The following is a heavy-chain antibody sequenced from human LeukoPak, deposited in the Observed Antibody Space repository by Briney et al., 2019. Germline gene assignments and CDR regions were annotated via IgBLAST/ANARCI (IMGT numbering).Heavy chain of an antibody. CDR2: TYYRSKWYN. CDR1: GDSVSSYSAG. D-gene: IGHD6-13*01. Sequence: SQTLSLTCAISGDSVSSYSAGWNWIRQSPSRGLEWLGRTYYRSKWYNEYALSVRSRITISPDTSRNQVSLQLNSVTPDDTAFYYCGRDIGAAIGHWGQGTLVTVSS. V-gene: IGHV6-1*01. J-gene: IGHJ4*02. CDR3: GRDIGAAIGH.